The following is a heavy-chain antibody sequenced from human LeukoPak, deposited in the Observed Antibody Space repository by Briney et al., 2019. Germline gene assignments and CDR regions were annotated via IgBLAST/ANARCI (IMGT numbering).Heavy chain of an antibody. V-gene: IGHV4-39*07. D-gene: IGHD3-10*01. Sequence: PSETLSLTCTVSGGSISSSSYYWGWIRQPPGKGLEWIGSIYYSGSTNYNPSLKSRVTISVDTSKNQFSLKLSSVTAADTAVYYCARDPWDYYGSGSYYIPWGQGTLVTVSS. CDR3: ARDPWDYYGSGSYYIP. CDR2: IYYSGST. CDR1: GGSISSSSYY. J-gene: IGHJ5*02.